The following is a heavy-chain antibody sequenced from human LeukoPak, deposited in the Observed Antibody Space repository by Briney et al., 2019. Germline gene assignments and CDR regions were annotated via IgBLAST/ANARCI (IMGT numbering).Heavy chain of an antibody. Sequence: GASVKVSCTASGYTFTNHYMHWVRQAPGQGLEWMGMINPSGGSTTYAQKFQGRVTMTRDTSTSTVYMELSSLRSEDTAVYYCARVPYCTNGICYTHYYCDYWGQGTLVTVSS. CDR3: ARVPYCTNGICYTHYYCDY. V-gene: IGHV1-46*01. J-gene: IGHJ4*02. CDR2: INPSGGST. D-gene: IGHD2-8*01. CDR1: GYTFTNHY.